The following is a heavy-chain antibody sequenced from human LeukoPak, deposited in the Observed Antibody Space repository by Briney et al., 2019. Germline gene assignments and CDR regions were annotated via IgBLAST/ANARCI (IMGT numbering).Heavy chain of an antibody. J-gene: IGHJ4*02. D-gene: IGHD5-18*01. Sequence: SETLSLTCTVSGGSISNYYWSWIRQPAGKGLEWIGRIYTSGSTNYNPSLRSRVTMSVDTSKNQFSLKLTSVTAADTAVYYCARDTLGYSYGPFDHWGQGTLVTVSS. CDR2: IYTSGST. CDR1: GGSISNYY. CDR3: ARDTLGYSYGPFDH. V-gene: IGHV4-4*07.